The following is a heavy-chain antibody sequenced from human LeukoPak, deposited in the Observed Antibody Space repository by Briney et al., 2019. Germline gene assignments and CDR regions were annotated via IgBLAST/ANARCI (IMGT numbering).Heavy chain of an antibody. V-gene: IGHV4-31*03. CDR2: IYYSGST. CDR1: GGSISSGGYY. D-gene: IGHD3-10*01. Sequence: SETLSLTCTVSGGSISSGGYYWSWIRQHPGKGLEWIGCIYYSGSTYYNPSLKSRVTISVDTSKNQFSLKLSSVTAADTAVYYCARGGKWFGELLARPNWFDPWGQGTLVTVSS. J-gene: IGHJ5*02. CDR3: ARGGKWFGELLARPNWFDP.